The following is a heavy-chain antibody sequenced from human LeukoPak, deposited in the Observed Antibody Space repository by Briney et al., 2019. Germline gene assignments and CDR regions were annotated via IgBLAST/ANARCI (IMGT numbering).Heavy chain of an antibody. J-gene: IGHJ3*02. V-gene: IGHV3-30-3*01. CDR1: GFTFNTYA. Sequence: GGPLRLSCAASGFTFNTYAMHWVRQAPGKGLEWVAVISYDGSNKFYADSVKGRFTISRDNSKNTLYLQMDSLRAEDTAVYYCARRVGASPHDAFDIWGQGTMVTVSS. CDR2: ISYDGSNK. CDR3: ARRVGASPHDAFDI. D-gene: IGHD1-26*01.